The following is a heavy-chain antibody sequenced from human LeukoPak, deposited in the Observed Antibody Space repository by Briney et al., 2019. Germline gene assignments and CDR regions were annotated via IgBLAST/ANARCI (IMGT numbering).Heavy chain of an antibody. V-gene: IGHV3-11*04. CDR2: ISSSGSTI. J-gene: IGHJ4*02. Sequence: GGSLRLSCAASGFTFSDYYMSSIRQAPGKGLEGVSYISSSGSTIYYADSVKGRFTISRDNSKNTLYLPMNSLRAEDTGVYYCARELAGSDYWGQGTLVTVSS. CDR3: ARELAGSDY. D-gene: IGHD1-1*01. CDR1: GFTFSDYY.